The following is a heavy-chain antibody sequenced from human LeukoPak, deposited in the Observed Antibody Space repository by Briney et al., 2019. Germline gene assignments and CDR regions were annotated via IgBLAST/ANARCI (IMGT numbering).Heavy chain of an antibody. CDR1: GFTFDDYA. D-gene: IGHD3-22*01. CDR2: ISWNSGSI. Sequence: GGSLRLPCAASGFTFDDYAMHWVRQAPGKGPEWVSGISWNSGSIGYADSVKGRSTISRDNSKNTLYLQMNSLRAEDTAVYYCAKDQGYYYDSSGYYSPQNWYFDLWGRGTLVTVSS. J-gene: IGHJ2*01. V-gene: IGHV3-9*01. CDR3: AKDQGYYYDSSGYYSPQNWYFDL.